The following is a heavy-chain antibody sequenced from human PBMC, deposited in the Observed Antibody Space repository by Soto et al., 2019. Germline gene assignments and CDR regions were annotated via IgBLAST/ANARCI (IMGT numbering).Heavy chain of an antibody. CDR2: ISAGSGNT. Sequence: ASVTVSCKASGYAFTSYAMHWVRQAPGQRLEWMGWISAGSGNTNYAQKLQGRVTMTRDTSTSTAYMELRSLRSDDTAVYYCARLDSSGYYPWYFDYWGQGTLVTVSS. D-gene: IGHD3-22*01. J-gene: IGHJ4*02. CDR3: ARLDSSGYYPWYFDY. CDR1: GYAFTSYA. V-gene: IGHV1-3*01.